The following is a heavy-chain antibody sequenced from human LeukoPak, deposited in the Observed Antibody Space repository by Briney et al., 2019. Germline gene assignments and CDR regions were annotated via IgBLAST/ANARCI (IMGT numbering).Heavy chain of an antibody. J-gene: IGHJ4*02. CDR2: ISWNSGSI. V-gene: IGHV3-9*01. Sequence: GGSLRLSCAASGFNFDDYAMHWVRQAPGKGLEWVSGISWNSGSIGYADSVKGRFIISRDNAKNSLYLQMNSLRAEDTAVYYCATRYFDWLHAPDYWGQGTLVTVSS. CDR3: ATRYFDWLHAPDY. CDR1: GFNFDDYA. D-gene: IGHD3-9*01.